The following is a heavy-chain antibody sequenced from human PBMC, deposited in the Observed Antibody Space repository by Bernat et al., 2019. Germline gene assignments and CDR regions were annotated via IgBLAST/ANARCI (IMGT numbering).Heavy chain of an antibody. CDR1: GYTFTSYG. V-gene: IGHV1-18*01. CDR3: ARSLTRSYYDCWSGYSPYYYMDV. Sequence: QVQLVQSGAEVKKPGASVKVSCKASGYTFTSYGISWVRQAPGQGLEWMGWISAYNGNTNYAQKLQGRVTMTTETSTSTAYMELRSLRSDDTAVYYCARSLTRSYYDCWSGYSPYYYMDVWGKGTTVTVSS. J-gene: IGHJ6*03. D-gene: IGHD3-3*01. CDR2: ISAYNGNT.